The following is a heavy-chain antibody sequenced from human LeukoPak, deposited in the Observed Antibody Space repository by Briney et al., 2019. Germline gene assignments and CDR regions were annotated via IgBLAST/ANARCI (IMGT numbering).Heavy chain of an antibody. D-gene: IGHD2-8*02. CDR2: IYYSGST. CDR3: ARATTAYCTGGICPNFDY. V-gene: IGHV4-59*01. J-gene: IGHJ4*02. CDR1: GASITSCY. Sequence: SETLSLTCTVSGASITSCYWSWIRQPPGKGLEWVGYIYYSGSTNYNPSLKSRVTISVDTSKNQFSLKLSSVTAADTAVYYCARATTAYCTGGICPNFDYWGQGTLVTVSS.